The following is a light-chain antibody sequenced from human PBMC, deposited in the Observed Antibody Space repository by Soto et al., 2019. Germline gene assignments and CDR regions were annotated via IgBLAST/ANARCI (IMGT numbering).Light chain of an antibody. CDR1: QGISSY. CDR2: AAS. CDR3: QQYNSYPWT. V-gene: IGKV1-9*01. Sequence: DMQMTQSPSTLSASVGDRVTVTCRASQGISSYLAWYQQKPGKAPKLLIYAASTLQSGVPSRFSGSGSGTEFTLTITSLQPDDFATYYCQQYNSYPWTFGQGTNVDIK. J-gene: IGKJ1*01.